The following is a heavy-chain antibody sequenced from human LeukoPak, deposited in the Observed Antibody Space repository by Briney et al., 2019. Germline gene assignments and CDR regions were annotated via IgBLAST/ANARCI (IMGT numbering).Heavy chain of an antibody. CDR1: GYTFTSYG. CDR3: ATLDSYYDKSGRPLLPD. V-gene: IGHV1-24*01. D-gene: IGHD3-22*01. Sequence: GASVKVSCKASGYTFTSYGIIWVRQAPGLGLEWMGGFNREDAAPIYAQQFQGRVTMTEDTSTDTAYMELSSPRSEDTALYYCATLDSYYDKSGRPLLPDWGQGTLVTVSP. CDR2: FNREDAAP. J-gene: IGHJ4*02.